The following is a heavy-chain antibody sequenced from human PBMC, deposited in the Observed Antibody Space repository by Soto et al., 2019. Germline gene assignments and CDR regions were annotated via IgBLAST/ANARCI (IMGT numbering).Heavy chain of an antibody. V-gene: IGHV3-7*04. CDR2: INHDGTEK. CDR1: GFSFSSSW. Sequence: EARLMESGGGLVQPGGSLRLSCVASGFSFSSSWMSWVRRTQGRGLDWVANINHDGTEKYYVDSVMGRFTISKDNAKNSLYLEMKSLRVDDTAVYYCARDPSHGALDIWGQGTMVTVSS. J-gene: IGHJ3*02. CDR3: ARDPSHGALDI.